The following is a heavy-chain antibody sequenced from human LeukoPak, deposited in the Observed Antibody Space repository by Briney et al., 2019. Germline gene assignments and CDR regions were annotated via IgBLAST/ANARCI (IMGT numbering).Heavy chain of an antibody. CDR1: GFPFSSYG. D-gene: IGHD1-26*01. Sequence: PGGSLRLSCAASGFPFSSYGMHWVRQAPGKGLEWVSSISSSSSYIYYADSVKGRFTISRDNAKNSLYLQMNSLRAEDTAVYYCGTVRYSGSYSDYWGQGTLVTVSS. CDR2: ISSSSSYI. CDR3: GTVRYSGSYSDY. J-gene: IGHJ4*02. V-gene: IGHV3-21*01.